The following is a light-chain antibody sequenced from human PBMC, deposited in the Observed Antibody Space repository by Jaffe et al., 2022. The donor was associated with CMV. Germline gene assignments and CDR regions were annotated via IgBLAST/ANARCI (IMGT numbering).Light chain of an antibody. CDR2: GAS. Sequence: EIVLTQFPGTLSLSPGERATLSCRATQSVSNYLAWYQQKVGQPPRLLIYGASSRATGIPDRFSGSGSGTDFTLTINRLETEDVAVYYCQQYGSSPTFGQGTKVEIK. V-gene: IGKV3-20*01. CDR3: QQYGSSPT. CDR1: QSVSNY. J-gene: IGKJ1*01.